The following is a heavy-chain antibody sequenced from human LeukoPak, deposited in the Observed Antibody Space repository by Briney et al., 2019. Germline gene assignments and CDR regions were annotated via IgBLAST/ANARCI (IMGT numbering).Heavy chain of an antibody. CDR1: GFTFSSYW. D-gene: IGHD3-22*01. Sequence: GGSLRLSCAASGFTFSSYWMSWVRQAPGKGLEWVANIKQDGSAKIYVDSVKGRFTISRDNAKNSLYLQMNSLRAEDTAVYYCARPRYYDSSGYYFDIWGQGTMVTVSS. V-gene: IGHV3-7*05. J-gene: IGHJ3*02. CDR2: IKQDGSAK. CDR3: ARPRYYDSSGYYFDI.